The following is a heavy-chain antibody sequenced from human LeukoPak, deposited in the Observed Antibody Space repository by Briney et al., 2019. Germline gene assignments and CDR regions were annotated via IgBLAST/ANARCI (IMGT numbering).Heavy chain of an antibody. CDR3: ARHGRPTVTRYYSWFDP. CDR2: IYYSGST. V-gene: IGHV4-39*01. CDR1: GGSISSSSYY. D-gene: IGHD4-17*01. J-gene: IGHJ5*02. Sequence: SETLSLTCTLSGGSISSSSYYWGWIRQPPGKRLEWIGSIYYSGSTYYNPSLQSRVTISVDTAKNQFSLKLSSVTTGDTAVYYCARHGRPTVTRYYSWFDPWGQGTLVTVSP.